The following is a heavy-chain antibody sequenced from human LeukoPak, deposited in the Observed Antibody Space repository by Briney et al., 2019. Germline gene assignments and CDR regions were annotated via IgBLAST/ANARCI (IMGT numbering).Heavy chain of an antibody. D-gene: IGHD3-9*01. CDR1: GDSVSIKSAA. V-gene: IGHV6-1*01. CDR3: ARAYYDISTGYLDY. J-gene: IGHJ4*02. CDR2: TYYRSKWYN. Sequence: SPTLSLTFAISGDSVSIKSAAWNWLRQSPARGLEWLGSTYYRSKWYNDYAVSVKSRISVNPDTTKNQFSLQLSSVTPEDTAVYYCARAYYDISTGYLDYWGQGTLVTVS.